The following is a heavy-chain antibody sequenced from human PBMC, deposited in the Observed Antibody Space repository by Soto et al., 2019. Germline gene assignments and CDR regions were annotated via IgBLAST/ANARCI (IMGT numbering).Heavy chain of an antibody. CDR3: ADGGEWSFNFVY. CDR2: ISASGDNS. Sequence: EVHLLESGGGLVQPGGSLRLSCAASGFTFSTYAMSWVRQAPGKGLEWVAGISASGDNSYYADSVEGRFTISRDNSKGTLYLQMNNLSAEDTAVYYCADGGEWSFNFVYWGQGTLVTVSS. D-gene: IGHD3-3*01. V-gene: IGHV3-23*01. J-gene: IGHJ4*02. CDR1: GFTFSTYA.